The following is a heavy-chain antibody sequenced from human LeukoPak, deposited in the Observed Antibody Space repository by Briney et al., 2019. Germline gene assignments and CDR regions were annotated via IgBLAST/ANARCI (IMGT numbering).Heavy chain of an antibody. D-gene: IGHD5-24*01. CDR3: ARIEMATIDGGNWFDP. Sequence: SGTLSLTCAVSGGSLSSSNWWSWVRQPPGKGLEWSGEIYHSGRTNHNPSLKRRVTVSVDKSKNQSSLQLSSVTAADTAVYYCARIEMATIDGGNWFDPWGQGTLVTVSS. CDR2: IYHSGRT. V-gene: IGHV4-4*02. J-gene: IGHJ5*02. CDR1: GGSLSSSNW.